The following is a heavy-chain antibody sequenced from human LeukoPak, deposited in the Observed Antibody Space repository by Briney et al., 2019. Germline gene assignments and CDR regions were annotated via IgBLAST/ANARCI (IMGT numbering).Heavy chain of an antibody. CDR1: GFTLSSYA. V-gene: IGHV3-30-3*01. CDR2: ISYDGSNK. D-gene: IGHD3-22*01. J-gene: IGHJ4*02. Sequence: PGRSLRLSCAASGFTLSSYAMHGVRQAPGKGLERVAVISYDGSNKYYADSVKGRFTISRDNSKNTLYLQMNSLRAEDTAVYYCVTDGGPNYYDTFDYWGQGTLVTVSS. CDR3: VTDGGPNYYDTFDY.